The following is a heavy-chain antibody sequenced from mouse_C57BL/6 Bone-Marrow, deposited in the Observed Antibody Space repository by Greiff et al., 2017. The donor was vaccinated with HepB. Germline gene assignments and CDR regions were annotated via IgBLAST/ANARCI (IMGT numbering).Heavy chain of an antibody. D-gene: IGHD1-1*01. V-gene: IGHV1-80*01. CDR3: ARGDYGSSSWFAY. CDR2: IYPGDGDT. CDR1: GYAFSSYW. J-gene: IGHJ3*01. Sequence: VQRVESGAELVKPGASVKISCKASGYAFSSYWMNWVKQRPGKGLEWIGQIYPGDGDTNYNGKFKGKATLTADKSSSTAYMQLSSLTSEDSAVYFCARGDYGSSSWFAYWGQGTLVTVSA.